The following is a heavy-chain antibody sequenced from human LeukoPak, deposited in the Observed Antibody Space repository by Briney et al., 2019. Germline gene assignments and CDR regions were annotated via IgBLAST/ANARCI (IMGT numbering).Heavy chain of an antibody. CDR3: ARWGLSYTIDY. V-gene: IGHV3-48*01. CDR1: GFIFSSYR. D-gene: IGHD2-21*01. Sequence: GGSLRLSCAASGFIFSSYRMNWVRQAPGKGLQWVSYISSDSTTIYYADSVKGRFTISRDNSKNTMYLQMNSLGPEDTAVYSCARWGLSYTIDYWGQGTLVTVSS. J-gene: IGHJ4*02. CDR2: ISSDSTTI.